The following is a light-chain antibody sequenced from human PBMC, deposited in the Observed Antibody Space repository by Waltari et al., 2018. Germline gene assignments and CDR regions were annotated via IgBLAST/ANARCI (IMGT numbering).Light chain of an antibody. J-gene: IGKJ1*01. CDR1: QRVSSN. V-gene: IGKV3-15*01. Sequence: ETVMTQSPATLSVSPGERATLSCRASQRVSSNLAWYQQKPGQAPRLLIYGASTRATGIPARLSGSGAGTEFTLTISSLQSEDFAVYYCQQYNNGPPWTFGQGTKVEIK. CDR2: GAS. CDR3: QQYNNGPPWT.